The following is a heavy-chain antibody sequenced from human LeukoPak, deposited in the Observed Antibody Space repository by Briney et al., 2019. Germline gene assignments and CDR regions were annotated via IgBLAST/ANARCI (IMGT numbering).Heavy chain of an antibody. CDR1: GFTVSNNY. V-gene: IGHV3-53*01. J-gene: IGHJ4*02. CDR3: ARAPPGSSGGYFDY. D-gene: IGHD2-8*02. CDR2: IYTDENDGKT. Sequence: GESLRLSCEASGFTVSNNYMNWVRPAPGKALEWVSVIYTDENDGKTYYAASVKRRFTISREKSKNTLYLQMDSLRAEDTAVYYCARAPPGSSGGYFDYWGQGALVTVSS.